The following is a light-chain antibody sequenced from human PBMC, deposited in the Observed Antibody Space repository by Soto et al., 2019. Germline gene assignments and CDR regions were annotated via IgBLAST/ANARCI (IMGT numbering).Light chain of an antibody. CDR1: QNIGTY. Sequence: EVVMTQSPATLSVSPGERATLSCRASQNIGTYLAWYQQKPGQAPRLLIYGASTRATGIPARFSGSGSATEFTLTISSLQSEDFAVYYCQQHSSWRFGGGTNLEIK. V-gene: IGKV3-15*01. J-gene: IGKJ4*01. CDR2: GAS. CDR3: QQHSSWR.